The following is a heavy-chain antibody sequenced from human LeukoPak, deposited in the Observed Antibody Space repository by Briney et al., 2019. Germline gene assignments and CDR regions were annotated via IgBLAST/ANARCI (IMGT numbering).Heavy chain of an antibody. J-gene: IGHJ4*02. CDR3: AKARGRGGQLNIVGATGFDY. D-gene: IGHD1-26*01. CDR1: GFTLDDYG. Sequence: PGGSLRLSCAASGFTLDDYGMSWVRQAPGKGLEWVSGINWNGSSTGYADSVKGRFTISRDNAKNSLYLQMNSLRAEDTALYRCAKARGRGGQLNIVGATGFDYWGQGTLVTVSS. V-gene: IGHV3-20*01. CDR2: INWNGSST.